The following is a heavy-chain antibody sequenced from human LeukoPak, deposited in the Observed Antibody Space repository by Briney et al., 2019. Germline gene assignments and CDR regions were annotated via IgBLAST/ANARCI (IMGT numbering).Heavy chain of an antibody. CDR1: GFTFSSYA. Sequence: GGSLRLSCAASGFTFSSYAMSWVRQATGKGLEWVSAIGTAGDTYYPGSVKGRFTISRENAKNSLYLQMNSLRAGDTAVYYCARAVAGLYYFDYWGQGTLVTVSS. V-gene: IGHV3-13*01. J-gene: IGHJ4*02. D-gene: IGHD6-19*01. CDR2: IGTAGDT. CDR3: ARAVAGLYYFDY.